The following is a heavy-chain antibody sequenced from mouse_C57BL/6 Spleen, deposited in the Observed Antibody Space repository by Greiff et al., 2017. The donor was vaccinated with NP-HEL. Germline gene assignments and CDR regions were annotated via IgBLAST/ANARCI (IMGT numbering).Heavy chain of an antibody. CDR1: GYTFTTYP. D-gene: IGHD2-4*01. Sequence: QVQLKESGAELVKPGASVKMSCKASGYTFTTYPIEWMKQNHGKSLEWIGNFHPYNDDTKYNEKFKGKATLTVEKSSSTVYLELSRLTSDDSAVYYCARRDYDEAWFAYWGQGTLVTVSA. J-gene: IGHJ3*01. CDR2: FHPYNDDT. V-gene: IGHV1-47*01. CDR3: ARRDYDEAWFAY.